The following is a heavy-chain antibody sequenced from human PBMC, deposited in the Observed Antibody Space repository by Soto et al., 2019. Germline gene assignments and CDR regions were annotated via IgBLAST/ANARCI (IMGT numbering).Heavy chain of an antibody. D-gene: IGHD6-13*01. V-gene: IGHV5-10-1*01. CDR1: GYSFTSYW. CDR2: IDPSDSYT. CDR3: ARVIAAPRRYGMDV. J-gene: IGHJ6*02. Sequence: LGESLKISCKGSGYSFTSYWISWVRQMPGKGLEWMGRIDPSDSYTNYSPSFQGHVTISADKSISTAYLQWSSLKASDTAMYYCARVIAAPRRYGMDVWGQGTTVTVSS.